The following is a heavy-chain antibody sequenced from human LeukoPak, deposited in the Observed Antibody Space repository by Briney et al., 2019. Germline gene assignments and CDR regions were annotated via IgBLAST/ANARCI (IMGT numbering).Heavy chain of an antibody. CDR3: AKAFYYYDSSGSY. J-gene: IGHJ4*02. CDR2: ISGSGGST. Sequence: TGGSLRLSCAASGFTFSSYAMSWVRQAPGKGLEWVSAISGSGGSTYYADSVKGRFTISRDNSKNTLYLQMNSLRAEDTAVYYCAKAFYYYDSSGSYWGQGTLVTVSS. D-gene: IGHD3-22*01. CDR1: GFTFSSYA. V-gene: IGHV3-23*01.